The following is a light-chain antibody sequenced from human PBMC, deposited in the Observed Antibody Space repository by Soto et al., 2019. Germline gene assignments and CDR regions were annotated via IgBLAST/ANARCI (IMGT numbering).Light chain of an antibody. Sequence: DIQMTPSPSSVSASVGDRVTITCRASQVINNWLAWYQQKPGKAPNLLIYAASTLQTGVPSRFSGSGSGTDFTLTISSLQPEDFATYYCQQANSFPFTFGPGTKVDIK. CDR2: AAS. CDR1: QVINNW. CDR3: QQANSFPFT. V-gene: IGKV1-12*02. J-gene: IGKJ3*01.